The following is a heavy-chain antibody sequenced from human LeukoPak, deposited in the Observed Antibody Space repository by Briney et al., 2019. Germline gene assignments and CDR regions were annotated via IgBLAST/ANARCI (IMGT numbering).Heavy chain of an antibody. J-gene: IGHJ3*02. CDR3: AGTFSTAVVPGAFDI. CDR2: IYYTGTT. V-gene: IGHV4-39*01. CDR1: GVSISSSNYY. Sequence: SETLSLTCTVSGVSISSSNYYWGWIRQPPGEGLEWIGSIYYTGTTHYSPSLRSRLSISVDTSQNQFSLKLRSVTVADTAMYYCAGTFSTAVVPGAFDIWGQGTMVTVS. D-gene: IGHD5-18*01.